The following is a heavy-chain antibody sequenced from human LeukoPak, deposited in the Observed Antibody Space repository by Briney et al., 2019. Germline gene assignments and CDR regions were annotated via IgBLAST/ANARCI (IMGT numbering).Heavy chain of an antibody. Sequence: GASVKVSCEASGGTFSSYAISWVRQAPGQGLEWMGWISAYNGNTNYAQKLQGRVTMTTDTSTSTAYMELRSLRSDDTAVYYCARGSLRYFDLPGPVWGKGTTVTISS. CDR2: ISAYNGNT. J-gene: IGHJ6*04. V-gene: IGHV1-18*01. CDR3: ARGSLRYFDLPGPV. CDR1: GGTFSSYA. D-gene: IGHD3-9*01.